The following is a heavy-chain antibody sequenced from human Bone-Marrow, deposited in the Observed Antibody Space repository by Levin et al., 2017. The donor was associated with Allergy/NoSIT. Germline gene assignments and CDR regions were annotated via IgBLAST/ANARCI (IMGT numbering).Heavy chain of an antibody. CDR2: INPNSGGT. CDR3: ALSHGGNPSDAFDI. D-gene: IGHD4-23*01. CDR1: GYTFTGYH. Sequence: AGGSLRLSCKASGYTFTGYHIHWVRQAPGQGLEWMGWINPNSGGTNYAQKFQGRVTMTRDTSITTAYMELSSLRSDDTAVYYCALSHGGNPSDAFDIWGQGTMVSVSS. J-gene: IGHJ3*02. V-gene: IGHV1-2*02.